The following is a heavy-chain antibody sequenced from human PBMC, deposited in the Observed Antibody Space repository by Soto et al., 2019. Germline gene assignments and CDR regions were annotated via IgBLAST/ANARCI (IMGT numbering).Heavy chain of an antibody. J-gene: IGHJ4*02. CDR1: GFTFSSYG. CDR2: ISYDGSNK. CDR3: EKELYSYALISLDY. Sequence: WGSLRLSCAASGFTFSSYGMHWVRQAPGKGLEWVAVISYDGSNKYYADSVKGRFTISRDNSKNTLYLQMNSLRAEDTAVYYCEKELYSYALISLDYWGQGTLVTVSS. D-gene: IGHD5-18*01. V-gene: IGHV3-30*18.